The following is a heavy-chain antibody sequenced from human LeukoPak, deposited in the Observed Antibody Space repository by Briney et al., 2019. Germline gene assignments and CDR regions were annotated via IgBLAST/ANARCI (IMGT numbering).Heavy chain of an antibody. CDR2: IYPGDSDT. V-gene: IGHV5-51*01. CDR3: ARYGKSGTYSHGFDV. J-gene: IGHJ3*01. D-gene: IGHD3-10*01. CDR1: GYSFTGHW. Sequence: AAESLQISCEAFGYSFTGHWIGRVRQMPGRGLEFMGTIYPGDSDTRYSPSFEGRVTISVDKSINTAYLQWSGLKASDTAMYYCARYGKSGTYSHGFDVWGQGTMVIVSS.